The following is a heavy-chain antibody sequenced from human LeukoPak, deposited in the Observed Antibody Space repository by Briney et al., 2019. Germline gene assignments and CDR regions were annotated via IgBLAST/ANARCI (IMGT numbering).Heavy chain of an antibody. D-gene: IGHD6-13*01. CDR1: DASISSTNHY. Sequence: SETLSLTCTVSDASISSTNHYWGWIRQPPGKGLEWIASIYYSGSTYYNPSVKSRVTISVDTSKNQFSLKLSSVTAADTAVYYCARSQLYSSSPEYFQHWGQGTLVTVSS. CDR2: IYYSGST. CDR3: ARSQLYSSSPEYFQH. J-gene: IGHJ1*01. V-gene: IGHV4-39*01.